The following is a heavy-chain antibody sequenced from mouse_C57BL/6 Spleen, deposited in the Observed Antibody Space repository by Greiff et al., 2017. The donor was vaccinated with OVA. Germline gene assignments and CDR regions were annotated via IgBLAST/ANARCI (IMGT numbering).Heavy chain of an antibody. D-gene: IGHD1-1*01. CDR1: GFTFSDYG. CDR2: ISSGSSTI. CDR3: ARRDYYGSTFGV. V-gene: IGHV5-17*01. Sequence: EVKLMESGGGLVKPGGSLKLSCAASGFTFSDYGMHWVRQAPEKGLEWVAYISSGSSTIYYADTVKGRFTISRDNAKNTLFLQMTSLRSEDTAMYYCARRDYYGSTFGVWGTGTTVTVSS. J-gene: IGHJ1*03.